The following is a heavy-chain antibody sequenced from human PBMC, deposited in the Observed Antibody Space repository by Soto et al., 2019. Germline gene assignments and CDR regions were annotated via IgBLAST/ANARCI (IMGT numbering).Heavy chain of an antibody. Sequence: PGESLKISCQGSGYSFNTYWISWVRQVPGKGLEWMGRIDPGTSYSNYSPSFEGHVTISVDKSKSTAFLQWSSLKASDTAMYYCARHPTLRESRVWSGFDPWGQGTLVTVSS. V-gene: IGHV5-10-1*01. J-gene: IGHJ5*02. CDR1: GYSFNTYW. CDR3: ARHPTLRESRVWSGFDP. CDR2: IDPGTSYS. D-gene: IGHD3-3*01.